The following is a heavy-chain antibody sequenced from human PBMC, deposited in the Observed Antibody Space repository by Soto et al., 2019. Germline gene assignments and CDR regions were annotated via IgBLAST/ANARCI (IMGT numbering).Heavy chain of an antibody. D-gene: IGHD3-10*01. J-gene: IGHJ4*02. V-gene: IGHV1-46*01. CDR1: GYTFTSYY. CDR2: INPSGGST. CDR3: ARYRGDYYGSGSYSYFDY. Sequence: ASVKVSCKSYGYTFTSYYMHWVRQAPGQGLEWMGIINPSGGSTSYAQKFQGRVTMTRDTSTSTVYMELSSLRSEDTAVYYCARYRGDYYGSGSYSYFDYWGQGTLVTVSS.